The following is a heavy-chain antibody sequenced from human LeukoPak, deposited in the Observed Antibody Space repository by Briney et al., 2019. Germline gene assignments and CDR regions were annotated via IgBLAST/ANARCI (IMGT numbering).Heavy chain of an antibody. Sequence: ASVKVSCKASGYTFTGYYMHWVRQAPGQGLEWMGWINPNSGGTNYAQKFQRRVTMARDTSISTAYMELSRLRSDDTAVYYCARDGPCGSTSCYALDYWGQGTLVTVSS. V-gene: IGHV1-2*02. J-gene: IGHJ4*02. CDR3: ARDGPCGSTSCYALDY. CDR2: INPNSGGT. CDR1: GYTFTGYY. D-gene: IGHD2-2*01.